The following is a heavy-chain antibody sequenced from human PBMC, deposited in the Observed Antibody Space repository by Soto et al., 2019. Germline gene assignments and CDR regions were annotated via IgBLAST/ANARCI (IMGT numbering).Heavy chain of an antibody. CDR2: ISNDGDR. CDR1: GFTFSRYA. Sequence: VQLLESGGVLVQPGGSLRLSCAASGFTFSRYAIYWGRQAPVKGLEWVSTISNDGDRYYADSVEGRFNIARDNSKDTVYLHMNSLRAEDTDVTYGCNSKYRGVVVNVWGQGTTVTVSS. J-gene: IGHJ6*02. V-gene: IGHV3-23*01. D-gene: IGHD3-10*01. CDR3: CNSKYRGVVVNV.